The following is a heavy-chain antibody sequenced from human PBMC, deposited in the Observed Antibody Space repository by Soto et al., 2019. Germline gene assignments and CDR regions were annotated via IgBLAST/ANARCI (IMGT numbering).Heavy chain of an antibody. Sequence: VSVKVSCKASGYSFTKYGISWGRRAPGQGLEWMGWFSRYNGHTQFVQRFQGRVSMTTDTSTKTAYMELRNLRSDDTAHYYCARDLTIVPATHPRLENYGMDVWGQGTTGTVSS. CDR1: GYSFTKYG. V-gene: IGHV1-18*01. CDR3: ARDLTIVPATHPRLENYGMDV. D-gene: IGHD2-2*01. CDR2: FSRYNGHT. J-gene: IGHJ6*02.